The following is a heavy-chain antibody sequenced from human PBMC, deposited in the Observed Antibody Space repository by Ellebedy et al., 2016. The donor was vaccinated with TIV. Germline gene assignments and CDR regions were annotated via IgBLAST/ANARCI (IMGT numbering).Heavy chain of an antibody. CDR1: GYTFTSYD. J-gene: IGHJ6*02. V-gene: IGHV1-8*03. CDR2: MNPNSGNT. Sequence: AASVKVSCKASGYTFTSYDINWVRQATGQGLEWMGWMNPNSGNTGYAQKFQGRVTITRNTSISTAYMELSSLRSEDTAVYYCAINVLRYSGWGMDVWGQGTTVTVSS. CDR3: AINVLRYSGWGMDV. D-gene: IGHD3-9*01.